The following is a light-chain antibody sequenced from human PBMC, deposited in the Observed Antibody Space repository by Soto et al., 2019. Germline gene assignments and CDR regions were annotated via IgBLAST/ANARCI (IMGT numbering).Light chain of an antibody. J-gene: IGLJ2*01. CDR2: EVT. Sequence: QSALTQPASVSGSPGQSITISCTGTSSDVGAYNYVSWYQQHPGKAPKLMIAEVTNRPSGVSNRFSGSKSGNTASLTISGLQADDEADYYCSSYTGGSTPVIFGGGTKLTVL. V-gene: IGLV2-14*01. CDR3: SSYTGGSTPVI. CDR1: SSDVGAYNY.